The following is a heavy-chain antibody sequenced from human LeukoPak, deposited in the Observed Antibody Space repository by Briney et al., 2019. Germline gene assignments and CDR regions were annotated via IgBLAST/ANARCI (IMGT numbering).Heavy chain of an antibody. CDR1: GYTFTSYG. CDR2: INPSGGST. V-gene: IGHV1-46*01. D-gene: IGHD6-19*01. J-gene: IGHJ4*02. CDR3: ARGAHLYSSGWYFDY. Sequence: ASVKVSCKASGYTFTSYGISWVRQAPGQGLEWMGIINPSGGSTSYAQKFQGRVTMTRDTSTSTVYMELSSLRSEDTAVYYCARGAHLYSSGWYFDYWGQGTLVTVSS.